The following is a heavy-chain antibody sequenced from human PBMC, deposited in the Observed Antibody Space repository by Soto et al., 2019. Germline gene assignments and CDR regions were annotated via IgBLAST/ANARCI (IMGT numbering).Heavy chain of an antibody. CDR1: GFTFSSYA. CDR2: ISGSGGST. CDR3: ASAAREYYYYGMDV. V-gene: IGHV3-23*01. J-gene: IGHJ6*02. Sequence: EVQLLESGGGLVQPGGSLRLSCAASGFTFSSYAMSWVRQAPGKGLEWVSAISGSGGSTYYADSVKGRFTISRDNSKNPLYLQMNSLRAEDTAVYYCASAAREYYYYGMDVWGQRTTVSVSS.